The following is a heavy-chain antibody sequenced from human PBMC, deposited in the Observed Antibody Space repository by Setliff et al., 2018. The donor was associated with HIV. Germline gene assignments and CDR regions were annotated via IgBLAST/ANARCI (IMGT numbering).Heavy chain of an antibody. D-gene: IGHD3-22*01. Sequence: SETLSLTCTVSGGSITSGGDSWSWIRQHPGKGLKWIGYISYSGITYYDPSLKSRLAMSVDTSSNQFSLKLSSATAADTAVYYCARVLGVRRDYYDSSAPLRAAFDIWGQGTMVTVSS. CDR1: GGSITSGGDS. J-gene: IGHJ3*02. CDR3: ARVLGVRRDYYDSSAPLRAAFDI. V-gene: IGHV4-31*03. CDR2: ISYSGIT.